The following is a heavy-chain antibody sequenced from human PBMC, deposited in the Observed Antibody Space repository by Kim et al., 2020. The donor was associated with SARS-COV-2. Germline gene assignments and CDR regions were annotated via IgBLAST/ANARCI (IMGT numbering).Heavy chain of an antibody. Sequence: SETLSLTCAVYGGSFSGYYWSWIRQPPGKGLEWIGEINHSGSTNYNPSLKSRVTISVDTSKNQFSLKLSSVTAADTAVYYCARWGSEVYAFDIWGQGTMVTVSS. CDR2: INHSGST. D-gene: IGHD7-27*01. CDR3: ARWGSEVYAFDI. V-gene: IGHV4-34*01. CDR1: GGSFSGYY. J-gene: IGHJ3*02.